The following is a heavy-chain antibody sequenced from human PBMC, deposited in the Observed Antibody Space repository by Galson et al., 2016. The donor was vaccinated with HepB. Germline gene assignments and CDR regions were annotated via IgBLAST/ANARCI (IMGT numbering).Heavy chain of an antibody. Sequence: TLSLTCTVSGGSISSGGYYWSWIRQHPGKGLEWIGYIYYSGSTYYNPSLKSRVTTSVDTSKNQFSLKLSSVTAADTAVYYCARFSDYGDYGFDYWGQGTLVTVSS. J-gene: IGHJ4*02. CDR2: IYYSGST. CDR1: GGSISSGGYY. D-gene: IGHD4-17*01. V-gene: IGHV4-31*03. CDR3: ARFSDYGDYGFDY.